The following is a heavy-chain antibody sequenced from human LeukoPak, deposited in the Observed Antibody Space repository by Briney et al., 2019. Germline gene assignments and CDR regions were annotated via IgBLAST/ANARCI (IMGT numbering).Heavy chain of an antibody. Sequence: ASVKVSCKASGYTFTCYYMHWVRQPPGQGLEWMGWINPNSCGTNYAQKFQGRVTKTRETSISTAYMELSRLRSDDTAVYYCARDWGELELLHYWGQGTLVTVSS. J-gene: IGHJ4*02. CDR3: ARDWGELELLHY. CDR1: GYTFTCYY. D-gene: IGHD1-7*01. CDR2: INPNSCGT. V-gene: IGHV1-2*02.